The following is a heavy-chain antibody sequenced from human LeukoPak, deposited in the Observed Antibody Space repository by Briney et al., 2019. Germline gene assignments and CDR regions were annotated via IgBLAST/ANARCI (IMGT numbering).Heavy chain of an antibody. V-gene: IGHV3-21*01. CDR2: ISSSSSYI. CDR3: ARAGYNWNDEYYFDY. J-gene: IGHJ4*02. CDR1: GFTFSSYS. D-gene: IGHD1-20*01. Sequence: GGSLRLSCAASGFTFSSYSMNWVRQAPGKGLEWVSSISSSSSYIYYADSVKGRFTISRDNAKSSLYLQMNSLRAEDTAVYYCARAGYNWNDEYYFDYWGQGTLVTVSS.